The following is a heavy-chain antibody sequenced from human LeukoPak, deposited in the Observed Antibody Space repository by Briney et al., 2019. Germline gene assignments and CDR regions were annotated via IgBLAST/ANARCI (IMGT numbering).Heavy chain of an antibody. CDR1: GFTFKNHW. V-gene: IGHV3-7*01. J-gene: IGHJ4*02. CDR3: ARDADWASDH. D-gene: IGHD3/OR15-3a*01. Sequence: GGSLRLSCVGSGFTFKNHWMVWVRQAPGKGLEWVANMEQDGSEQYYGDSVRGRFTISRDNAKNSLYLQMNSLRAADTAVYYCARDADWASDHWGQGTLVTVSS. CDR2: MEQDGSEQ.